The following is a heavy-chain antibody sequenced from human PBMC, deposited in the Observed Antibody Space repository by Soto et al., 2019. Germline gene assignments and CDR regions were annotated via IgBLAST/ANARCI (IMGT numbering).Heavy chain of an antibody. V-gene: IGHV3-23*01. D-gene: IGHD6-13*01. CDR1: GFTFSNYA. CDR2: VSGSGVST. Sequence: EVQLLESGGGLVQPGGSLRLSCAASGFTFSNYAMSWVRQAPGKGLGWVSAVSGSGVSTYYADSVKGRFTISRDNSKNTLYLQMNSLRAEDTAVYYCAKGRSSSWFPTANWFDPWGQGTLVTVSS. J-gene: IGHJ5*02. CDR3: AKGRSSSWFPTANWFDP.